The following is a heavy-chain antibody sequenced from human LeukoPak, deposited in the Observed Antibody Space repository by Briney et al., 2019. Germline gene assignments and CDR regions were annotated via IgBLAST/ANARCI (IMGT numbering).Heavy chain of an antibody. CDR3: ARGVGYCSGGSCYFDY. CDR1: GFTFSSYS. D-gene: IGHD2-15*01. Sequence: GGSLRLSCAASGFTFSSYSMNWVRQAPGKGLEWVSYISSSSSSIKYADSVKGRFTISRDSAKNSPYLQMSSLRDEDTAVYYCARGVGYCSGGSCYFDYWGQGTLVTVSS. CDR2: ISSSSSSI. J-gene: IGHJ4*02. V-gene: IGHV3-48*02.